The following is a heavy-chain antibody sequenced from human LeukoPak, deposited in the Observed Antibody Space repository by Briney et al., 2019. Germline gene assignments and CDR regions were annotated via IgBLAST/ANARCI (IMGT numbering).Heavy chain of an antibody. V-gene: IGHV3-53*01. CDR2: IYSGGST. D-gene: IGHD3-22*01. Sequence: GGSLRLSCAASGFTVSSNYMSWVRQAPGKGLEWVSVIYSGGSTYYADSMKGRFTISRDNSKITLYLQMNSLRAEDTAVYYCARDGTYYYDSSDETWGQGTLVTVSS. CDR3: ARDGTYYYDSSDET. CDR1: GFTVSSNY. J-gene: IGHJ5*02.